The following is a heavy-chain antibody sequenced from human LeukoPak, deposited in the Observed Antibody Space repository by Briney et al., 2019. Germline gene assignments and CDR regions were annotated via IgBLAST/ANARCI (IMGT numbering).Heavy chain of an antibody. V-gene: IGHV4-39*01. CDR2: IYYSGST. Sequence: PSETLSLTCTVSGGSISSSSYYWGWIRQPPGKGLEWIGSIYYSGSTYYNPSLKSRVTISVDTSKNQFSLKLSSVTAADTAVYYCARHIYSSGWYVGDYGMGVWGQGTTVTVSS. J-gene: IGHJ6*02. CDR1: GGSISSSSYY. D-gene: IGHD6-19*01. CDR3: ARHIYSSGWYVGDYGMGV.